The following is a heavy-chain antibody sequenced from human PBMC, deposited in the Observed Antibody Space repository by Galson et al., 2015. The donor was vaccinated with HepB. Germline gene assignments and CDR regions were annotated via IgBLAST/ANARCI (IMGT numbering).Heavy chain of an antibody. J-gene: IGHJ4*02. D-gene: IGHD6-13*01. CDR1: RSTSSSSA. Sequence: LRLPCAGSRSTSSSSALHWARKASGKGLEWVGRIGSKGNNYATAHTAPVKGRFTITRDDSKNTAYLQMNSLRTEDTAVYYCTRLGDLSDYSSSWGQGTLVTVSS. CDR3: TRLGDLSDYSSS. CDR2: IGSKGNNYAT. V-gene: IGHV3-73*01.